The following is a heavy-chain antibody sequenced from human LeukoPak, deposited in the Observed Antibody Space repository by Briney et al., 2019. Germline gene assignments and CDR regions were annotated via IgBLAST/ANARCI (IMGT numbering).Heavy chain of an antibody. D-gene: IGHD3-9*01. CDR1: VFTFDDYA. V-gene: IGHV3-43D*03. Sequence: GGSLRLSCAASVFTFDDYAMHWVRQAPGKGLEWVSLISWDGGSTYYADSVKGRFTISRDNAKNSLYLQMNSLRAEDTAVYYCASLKYYDILTGYYGDYWGQGTLVTVSS. CDR2: ISWDGGST. J-gene: IGHJ4*02. CDR3: ASLKYYDILTGYYGDY.